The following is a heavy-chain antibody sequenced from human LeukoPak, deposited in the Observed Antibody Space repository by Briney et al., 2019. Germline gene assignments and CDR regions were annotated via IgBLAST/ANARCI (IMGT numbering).Heavy chain of an antibody. V-gene: IGHV3-23*01. CDR1: EFSVGSNY. Sequence: GGSLRLSCAASEFSVGSNYMTWVRQAPGKGLEWVSTISGAGGSTYYAGSVKGRFTISRDNSKNTLFLQMNSLRAEDTALYYCAKDGHDNTWFHFDYWGQGALVTVSS. D-gene: IGHD3-10*01. CDR3: AKDGHDNTWFHFDY. CDR2: ISGAGGST. J-gene: IGHJ4*02.